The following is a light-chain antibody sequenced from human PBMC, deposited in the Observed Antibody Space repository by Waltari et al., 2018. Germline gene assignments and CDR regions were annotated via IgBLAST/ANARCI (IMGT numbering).Light chain of an antibody. CDR1: QSVSSN. J-gene: IGKJ4*01. CDR3: QQYNSWPADPAKT. V-gene: IGKV3-15*01. CDR2: GAS. Sequence: EIVMSQSPATLSVSPGERATLPCRASQSVSSNLAWYQQNPGTAPRPLIYGASTRATGSPARFRGSGSGTAFTLTISSLQSEDFAVYYCQQYNSWPADPAKTVGGGTKVEIK.